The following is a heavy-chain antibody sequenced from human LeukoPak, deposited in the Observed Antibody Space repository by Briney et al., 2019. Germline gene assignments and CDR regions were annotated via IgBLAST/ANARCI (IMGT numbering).Heavy chain of an antibody. V-gene: IGHV3-53*01. J-gene: IGHJ4*02. CDR1: GFTVSSNY. CDR2: IYSGGST. D-gene: IGHD6-19*01. CDR3: AKDRSSGYFDY. Sequence: GGSLRLSCAASGFTVSSNYMSWVRQAPGKGLEWVSVIYSGGSTYYADSVKGRFTISRDNSKNTLYLQMNSLRAEDTAVYYCAKDRSSGYFDYWGQGTLVTVSS.